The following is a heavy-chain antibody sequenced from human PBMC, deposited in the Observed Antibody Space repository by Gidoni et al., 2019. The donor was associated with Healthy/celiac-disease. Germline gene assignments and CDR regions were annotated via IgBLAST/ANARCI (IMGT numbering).Heavy chain of an antibody. V-gene: IGHV3-33*01. Sequence: QVQLVESGGGVVQHGGSRRLSCAASGFTFSSSGMHWVRQAPGKGLEWVAVIWYDGSNKYYADSVKGRFTISRDNSKNTLYLQMNSLRAEDTAVYYCAREWAVAGNRPGWYFDLWGRGTLVTVSS. CDR3: AREWAVAGNRPGWYFDL. CDR1: GFTFSSSG. CDR2: IWYDGSNK. D-gene: IGHD6-19*01. J-gene: IGHJ2*01.